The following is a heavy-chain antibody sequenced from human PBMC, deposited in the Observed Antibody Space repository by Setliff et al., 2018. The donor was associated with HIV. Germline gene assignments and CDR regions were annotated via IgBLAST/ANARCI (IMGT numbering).Heavy chain of an antibody. J-gene: IGHJ4*02. Sequence: ASVKVSCKASGYKFTGHHIQWMRQAPGQGLEWMGRINPNMGDTQYAQKLQGRIIMTRDTSINTVYMELSSLTSDDTALYYCARQDIPTGYYLFDYWGQGTQVTVSS. D-gene: IGHD3-9*01. V-gene: IGHV1-2*06. CDR2: INPNMGDT. CDR3: ARQDIPTGYYLFDY. CDR1: GYKFTGHH.